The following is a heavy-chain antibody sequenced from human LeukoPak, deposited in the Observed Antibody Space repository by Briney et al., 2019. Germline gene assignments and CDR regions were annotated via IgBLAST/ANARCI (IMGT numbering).Heavy chain of an antibody. CDR1: GFAVKSSY. CDR2: LYAGGES. CDR3: ARDSAGNQYSSGNFDL. D-gene: IGHD3-10*01. V-gene: IGHV3-53*01. Sequence: PGGSLRLSCAASGFAVKSSYMNWVRQAPGKGLEWVSVLYAGGESYYAVSVLGRFTISRDNSNNTVFLEMNSLTADDTAVYFCARDSAGNQYSSGNFDLWGQGTLVTVSS. J-gene: IGHJ4*02.